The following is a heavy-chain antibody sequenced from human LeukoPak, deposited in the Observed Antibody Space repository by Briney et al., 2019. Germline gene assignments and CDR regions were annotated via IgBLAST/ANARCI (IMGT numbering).Heavy chain of an antibody. D-gene: IGHD3-10*01. Sequence: GGSLRLSCAASGFTFNSYWINWVRQAPGKGLVWVARINSEESDKSYADSVRGRFTISRDNAKNTLYLQMNSLRVEDTAVYYCVVMGGITVVRGVISEEDAFDMWGQGTMVTVSS. J-gene: IGHJ3*02. V-gene: IGHV3-74*01. CDR1: GFTFNSYW. CDR3: VVMGGITVVRGVISEEDAFDM. CDR2: INSEESDK.